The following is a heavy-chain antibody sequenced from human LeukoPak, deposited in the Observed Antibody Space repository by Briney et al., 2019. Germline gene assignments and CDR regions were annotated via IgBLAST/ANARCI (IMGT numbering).Heavy chain of an antibody. CDR3: AKDQYCTSTSCYVGY. J-gene: IGHJ4*02. CDR1: GFTFSNYG. Sequence: PGGSLRLSCAASGFTFSNYGMSWVRQAPGKGLAWVSAISGSGGNTYYADSVKGRFTISRDNSKNTLYLQMNSLRAEDTAVYYCAKDQYCTSTSCYVGYWGQGTLVTVSS. D-gene: IGHD2-2*01. CDR2: ISGSGGNT. V-gene: IGHV3-23*01.